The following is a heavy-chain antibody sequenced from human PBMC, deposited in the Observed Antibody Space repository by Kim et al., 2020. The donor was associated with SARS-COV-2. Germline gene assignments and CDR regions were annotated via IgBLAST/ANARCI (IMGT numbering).Heavy chain of an antibody. Sequence: YNPSLKGRVTISVDTSKNQFSLKLSSVTAADTAVYYCARQYDSSGLWFDPWGQGTLVTVSS. J-gene: IGHJ5*02. D-gene: IGHD3-22*01. CDR3: ARQYDSSGLWFDP. V-gene: IGHV4-39*01.